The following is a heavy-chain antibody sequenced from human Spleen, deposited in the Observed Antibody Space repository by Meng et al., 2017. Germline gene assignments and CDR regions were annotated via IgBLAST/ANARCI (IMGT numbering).Heavy chain of an antibody. D-gene: IGHD6-6*01. CDR1: GYTFTTNG. CDR2: VSTYKGNT. J-gene: IGHJ4*02. CDR3: ARDRQYSLVS. V-gene: IGHV1-18*01. Sequence: QDQLVQSGHEVKKPGASVKGSCKASGYTFTTNGMSWGRQDPGQGLEWMGWVSTYKGNTKYAQKFQGRVTMTTERSTSTVYMELRNLRSDDTAFYYCARDRQYSLVSWGQGTLVTVSS.